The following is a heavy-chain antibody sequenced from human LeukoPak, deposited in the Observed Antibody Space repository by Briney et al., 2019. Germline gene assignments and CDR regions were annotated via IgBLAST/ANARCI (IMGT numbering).Heavy chain of an antibody. CDR3: ARQSTPHGNFDY. CDR2: LGTAGDT. Sequence: GGSLRLSCAASGFILSNYAMHWVRQPAGKGLEWVSALGTAGDTFYPGSVKGRFTISRDNARKSLFLQMSSLRAEDTAIYYCARQSTPHGNFDYWGQGALVTVSS. J-gene: IGHJ4*02. V-gene: IGHV3-13*01. D-gene: IGHD5-24*01. CDR1: GFILSNYA.